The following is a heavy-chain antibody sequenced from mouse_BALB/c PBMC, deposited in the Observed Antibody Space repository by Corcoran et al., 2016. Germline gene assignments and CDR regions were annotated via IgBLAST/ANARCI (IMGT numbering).Heavy chain of an antibody. Sequence: DVQLQESGPVLVKPSQSLSLTCSVTGYSITSGYYWNWHRQFPGNKLEWMGYISYDGSNYYNPSLKNLISITRDTSNNQFFLKLNSVTIDNTTTYCCATFLHPFDYWGQGTTLTVSS. CDR3: ATFLHPFDY. CDR1: GYSITSGYY. J-gene: IGHJ2*01. CDR2: ISYDGSN. V-gene: IGHV3-6*02.